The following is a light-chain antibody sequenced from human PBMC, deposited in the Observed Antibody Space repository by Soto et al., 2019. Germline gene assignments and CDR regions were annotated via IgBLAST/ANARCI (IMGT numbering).Light chain of an antibody. CDR2: EVY. Sequence: QSVLTQPPSASGSPGQSVTISCTGTSSDVGGYNYVSWYQQHPGKAPKLIICEVYKRPSGVPDRFSGSKSGNTAALTVSGLQAEDEADYYCSSHVGTNSYVFGTGTKVTVL. CDR3: SSHVGTNSYV. J-gene: IGLJ1*01. CDR1: SSDVGGYNY. V-gene: IGLV2-8*01.